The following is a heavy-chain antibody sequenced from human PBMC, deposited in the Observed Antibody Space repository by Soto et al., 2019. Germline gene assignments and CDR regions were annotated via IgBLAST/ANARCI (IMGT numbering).Heavy chain of an antibody. CDR2: ISAYNGNT. Sequence: QVQLVQSGAEVKKPGASVKVSCKASGYTFINYGLSWVRQAPGQGLEWLGWISAYNGNTNYAQKFQGRVTMTTDTSTSTSYMELRSLISDDTAVYYSARSDYGSSDRCHSRSTKYWGKGNLVGLSS. D-gene: IGHD3-16*01. V-gene: IGHV1-18*01. CDR3: ARSDYGSSDRCHSRSTKY. CDR1: GYTFINYG. J-gene: IGHJ4*02.